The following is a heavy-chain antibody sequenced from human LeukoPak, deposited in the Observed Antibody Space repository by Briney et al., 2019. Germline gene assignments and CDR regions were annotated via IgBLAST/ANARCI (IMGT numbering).Heavy chain of an antibody. D-gene: IGHD3-10*01. V-gene: IGHV4-61*02. CDR3: ARGYYYGSGLYYFDY. CDR1: GGSISRGSYY. Sequence: SETLSLTCTVSGGSISRGSYYWSWIRQPAGTGLEWIGRIYNSGSTNYNPSLKSRVSMSVDTSKNQFSLKLNSVTAADTAVYYCARGYYYGSGLYYFDYWGQGTLVTVSS. CDR2: IYNSGST. J-gene: IGHJ4*02.